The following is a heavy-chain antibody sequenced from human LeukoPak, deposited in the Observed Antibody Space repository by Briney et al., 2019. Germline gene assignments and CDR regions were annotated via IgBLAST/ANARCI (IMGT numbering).Heavy chain of an antibody. CDR2: ISYDGSNK. D-gene: IGHD3-10*01. CDR3: ARAYYGSGSDI. J-gene: IGHJ3*02. CDR1: GFTFSSYA. Sequence: PGRSLRLSCAASGFTFSSYAMHWVRQAPGKGLEWVAVISYDGSNKYYADSVKGRFTISRDNSKNTLYLQMNSLRAEGTAVYYCARAYYGSGSDIWGQGTMVTVSS. V-gene: IGHV3-30-3*01.